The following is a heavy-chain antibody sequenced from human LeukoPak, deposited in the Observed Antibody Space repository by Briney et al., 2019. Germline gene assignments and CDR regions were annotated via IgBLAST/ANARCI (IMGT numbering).Heavy chain of an antibody. J-gene: IGHJ6*02. Sequence: PGGSLRLSCAASGFTFSSYAMSWVRQAPGKGLGWVSAISGSGGSTYYADSVKGRFTISRDNSKNTLYLQMNSLRAEDTAVYYCAKTPLDYDFWSGSNYYYGMDVWGQGTTVTVSS. V-gene: IGHV3-23*01. CDR3: AKTPLDYDFWSGSNYYYGMDV. D-gene: IGHD3-3*01. CDR2: ISGSGGST. CDR1: GFTFSSYA.